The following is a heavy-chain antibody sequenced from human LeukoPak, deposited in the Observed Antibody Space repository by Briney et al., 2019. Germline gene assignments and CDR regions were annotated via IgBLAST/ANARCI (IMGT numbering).Heavy chain of an antibody. CDR2: IKQDGSEK. CDR1: GFTFSNYW. Sequence: GGSLRLSCAASGFTFSNYWMTWVRQAPGKGLEWVANIKQDGSEKFYVDSVKGRFTISRDNANNSLSLQMNSLGAEDTAVYFCERGHNWHVLWGQGNLVTVSS. CDR3: ERGHNWHVL. J-gene: IGHJ5*02. V-gene: IGHV3-7*04.